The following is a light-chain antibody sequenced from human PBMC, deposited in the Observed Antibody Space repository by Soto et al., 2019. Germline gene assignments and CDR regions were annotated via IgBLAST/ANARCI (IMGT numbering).Light chain of an antibody. V-gene: IGKV3-15*01. Sequence: EIVMTQSPATLSVSPGERATLSCRASQSVSSNLAWYQQKPGQAPRLLMYGASTRATGIPDRFSGSGSGTEFTLTISSLQSEDIAVYYCQQHNNWPSWTFGQGTKVEIK. J-gene: IGKJ1*01. CDR1: QSVSSN. CDR2: GAS. CDR3: QQHNNWPSWT.